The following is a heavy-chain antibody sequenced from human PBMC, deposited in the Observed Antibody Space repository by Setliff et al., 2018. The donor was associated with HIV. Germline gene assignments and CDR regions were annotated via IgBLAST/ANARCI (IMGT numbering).Heavy chain of an antibody. V-gene: IGHV4-31*03. CDR3: ARGLAVAGKSYYYYYYMDV. Sequence: SETLSLTCTVSGGSISGGVHYWSWIRQHPGKGLEWIGYIHYSGNTGYAQKFQGRLTMTRNTSISTAYMELSSLRSEDTAVYYCARGLAVAGKSYYYYYYMDVWGKGTTVTVSS. CDR2: IHYSGNT. D-gene: IGHD6-19*01. J-gene: IGHJ6*03. CDR1: GGSISGGVHY.